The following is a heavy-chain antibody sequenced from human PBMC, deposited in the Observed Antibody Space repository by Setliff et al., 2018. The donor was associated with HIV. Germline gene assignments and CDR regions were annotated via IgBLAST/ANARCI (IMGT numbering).Heavy chain of an antibody. Sequence: GESLKISCKGSRNSFTNYWVGWVRQMPANGLEWMGLIWPDDSDTIYSPSFQGQVTMSADKSISTAYLQWSSLQASDTAMYHCATSDYGGNSGHFQHWGQGTLVTVSS. J-gene: IGHJ1*01. CDR3: ATSDYGGNSGHFQH. CDR1: RNSFTNYW. CDR2: IWPDDSDT. D-gene: IGHD4-17*01. V-gene: IGHV5-51*01.